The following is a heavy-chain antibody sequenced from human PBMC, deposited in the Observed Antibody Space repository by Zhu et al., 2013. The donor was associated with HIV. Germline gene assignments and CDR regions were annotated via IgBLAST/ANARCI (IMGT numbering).Heavy chain of an antibody. CDR2: ISPIFGTT. V-gene: IGHV1-69*06. J-gene: IGHJ4*02. CDR1: GGTFRNYA. D-gene: IGHD3-22*01. Sequence: QVQLVQSGAEVKKPGSSVKVSCRVSGGTFRNYAITWVRQAPGQGLEWMGGISPIFGTTDYAQKFQGRVTITADRSTSTAYLELRSLRSDDTAVYYCARDRYYNLRGYYYESADWGQGTLVTVSS. CDR3: ARDRYYNLRGYYYESAD.